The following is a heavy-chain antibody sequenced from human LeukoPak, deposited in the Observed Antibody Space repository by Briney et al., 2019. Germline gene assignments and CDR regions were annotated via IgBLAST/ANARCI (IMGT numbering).Heavy chain of an antibody. CDR3: ARLGYCSTGNCFSERPFDR. Sequence: GGSLTQTCAASGFIFSDYAMQWVRHAPGKGLEWVAFIKYDGSIKYYADSVKGRFTISRDNSKNTVYMQMSSLRAEDTAVYYCARLGYCSTGNCFSERPFDRWGPGILVTVSS. CDR2: IKYDGSIK. J-gene: IGHJ4*02. D-gene: IGHD2-15*01. V-gene: IGHV3-30*02. CDR1: GFIFSDYA.